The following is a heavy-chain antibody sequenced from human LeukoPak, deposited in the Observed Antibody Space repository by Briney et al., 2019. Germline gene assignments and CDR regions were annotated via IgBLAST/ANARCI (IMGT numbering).Heavy chain of an antibody. CDR3: ARKGPGRFGWFDP. J-gene: IGHJ5*02. D-gene: IGHD3-3*01. Sequence: GGSLRLSCAASGFTFSSYEMNWVRQAPGKGLEWVSYTSSSGSTIYYADSVKGRFTISRDNAKNSLYLPMNSLRAEDTAVYYCARKGPGRFGWFDPWGQGTLVTVSS. CDR1: GFTFSSYE. V-gene: IGHV3-48*03. CDR2: TSSSGSTI.